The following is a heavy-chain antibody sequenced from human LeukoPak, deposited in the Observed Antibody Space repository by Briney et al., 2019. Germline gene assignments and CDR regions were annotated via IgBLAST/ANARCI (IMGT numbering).Heavy chain of an antibody. CDR3: ARQRGSGSPNYYYYGMDV. CDR2: ISSSGSTK. Sequence: PGGSLRLSCAASGFTFSSYEMNWVRQAPGKGLEWVSYISSSGSTKYYADSVKGRFTFSRDNAKNSLYLQMNSLRAGDTAVYYCARQRGSGSPNYYYYGMDVWGQGTTVTVSS. V-gene: IGHV3-48*03. CDR1: GFTFSSYE. D-gene: IGHD3-10*01. J-gene: IGHJ6*02.